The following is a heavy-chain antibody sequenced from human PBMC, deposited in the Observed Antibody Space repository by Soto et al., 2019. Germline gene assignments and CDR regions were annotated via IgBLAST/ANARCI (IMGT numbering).Heavy chain of an antibody. CDR1: GYSFAGYW. D-gene: IGHD3-22*01. J-gene: IGHJ4*02. CDR3: ARQIYDSDTGPNFQYYFDS. V-gene: IGHV5-10-1*01. Sequence: GESLKISCKGSGYSFAGYWITWVRQKPGKGPEWMGRIDPSDSQTYYSPSFRGHVTISVTKSITTVFLQWSSLRASDTAMYYCARQIYDSDTGPNFQYYFDSWGQGT. CDR2: IDPSDSQT.